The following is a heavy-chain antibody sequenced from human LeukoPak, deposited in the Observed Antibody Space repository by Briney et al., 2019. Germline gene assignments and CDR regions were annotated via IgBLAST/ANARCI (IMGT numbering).Heavy chain of an antibody. CDR3: AKDNRRHYTSGPNPDSLH. CDR1: GFIVSSNY. V-gene: IGHV3-53*01. J-gene: IGHJ4*02. D-gene: IGHD6-19*01. Sequence: EGSLRLSCAASGFIVSSNYMSWVRQAPGKGLEWVSVLYTGGNTYYADSVKGRFTISRDNAKNSLYLQMNSLRVEDTAFYYCAKDNRRHYTSGPNPDSLHWGQGALVTVSS. CDR2: LYTGGNT.